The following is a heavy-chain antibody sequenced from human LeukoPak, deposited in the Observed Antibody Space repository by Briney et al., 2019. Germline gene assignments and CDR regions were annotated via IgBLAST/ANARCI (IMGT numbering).Heavy chain of an antibody. CDR2: MYNSVS. V-gene: IGHV4-59*08. Sequence: PSETLSLTCTVSGGSISNYYWSWIRQPPGKALEWIAYMYNSVSNCTPSLKSRVTISVDTSKNQFYMKLSSVTAADTAVYYCARHRARDGYNALAYWGQGTLVTVSS. CDR1: GGSISNYY. D-gene: IGHD5-24*01. CDR3: ARHRARDGYNALAY. J-gene: IGHJ4*02.